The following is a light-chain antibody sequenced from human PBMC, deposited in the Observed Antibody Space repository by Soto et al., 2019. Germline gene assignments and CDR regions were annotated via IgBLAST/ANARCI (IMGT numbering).Light chain of an antibody. Sequence: QSVLTQPRSVSGSPGQSVTLSCTGTSSDVGRYNYVSWYQQHPGKAPKLMIYEVSNRPSGVSNRFSGSKSGNTASLTISGPQAEDEADYYCSSYTSSSTLEVFGTGTKVTVL. CDR3: SSYTSSSTLEV. CDR1: SSDVGRYNY. CDR2: EVS. V-gene: IGLV2-14*01. J-gene: IGLJ1*01.